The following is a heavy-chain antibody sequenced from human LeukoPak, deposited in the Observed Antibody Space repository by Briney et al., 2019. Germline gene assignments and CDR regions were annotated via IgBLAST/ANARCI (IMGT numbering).Heavy chain of an antibody. CDR2: ISTYNADT. CDR3: AMGDYGDLGTRGY. V-gene: IGHV1-18*01. Sequence: ASVKVSCKASGYTFTSYGISWVRQAPGQGLEWMGWISTYNADTDYAQNLQGRVTMTTDTSTSTAYMELSSLRSEDTAVYYCAMGDYGDLGTRGYWGQGTLVTVSS. CDR1: GYTFTSYG. J-gene: IGHJ4*02. D-gene: IGHD4-17*01.